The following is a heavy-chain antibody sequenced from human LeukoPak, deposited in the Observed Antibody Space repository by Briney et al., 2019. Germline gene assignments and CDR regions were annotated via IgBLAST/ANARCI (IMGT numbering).Heavy chain of an antibody. V-gene: IGHV3-11*04. Sequence: AGGSLRLSCAASGFTFSDYYMSWIRQAPGKGLEWVSYISSSGSTIYHADSVKGRFTISRDNAKNSLYLQMNGLTAEDTAVYYCVRGFPKDESITMIEVVSPSFWGQGTLVTVSS. D-gene: IGHD3-22*01. J-gene: IGHJ4*02. CDR2: ISSSGSTI. CDR1: GFTFSDYY. CDR3: VRGFPKDESITMIEVVSPSF.